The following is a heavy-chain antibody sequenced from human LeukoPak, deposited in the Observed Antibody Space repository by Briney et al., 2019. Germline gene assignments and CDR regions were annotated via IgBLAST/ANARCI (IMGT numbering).Heavy chain of an antibody. D-gene: IGHD1-1*01. CDR2: IRSRGSGT. CDR3: ARDLDWAFDI. V-gene: IGHV3-48*02. Sequence: PGGSLRLSCAASGFSFSSYSMNWVRQAPGKGLEWISNIRSRGSGTYYADSVQGRFTISRDDAKSSLYLQMNSLRDEDTAAYYCARDLDWAFDIWGQGTVVTVST. CDR1: GFSFSSYS. J-gene: IGHJ3*02.